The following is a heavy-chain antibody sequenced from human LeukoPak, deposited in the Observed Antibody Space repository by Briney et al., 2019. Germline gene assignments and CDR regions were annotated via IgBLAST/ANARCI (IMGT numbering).Heavy chain of an antibody. Sequence: SETLSLTCTVSGGSISSGSYYWSWIRQPAGKGLEWIGRIYTSGSTNYNPSLKSRVTISVDTSKNQFSLKLSSVTAADTAVYYCARDFAYYYDSSGYYRVPLGWFDPWGQGTLVTVPS. CDR3: ARDFAYYYDSSGYYRVPLGWFDP. D-gene: IGHD3-22*01. V-gene: IGHV4-61*02. CDR1: GGSISSGSYY. J-gene: IGHJ5*02. CDR2: IYTSGST.